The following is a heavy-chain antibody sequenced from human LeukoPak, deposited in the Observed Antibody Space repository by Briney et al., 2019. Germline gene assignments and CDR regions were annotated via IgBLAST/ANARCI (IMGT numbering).Heavy chain of an antibody. CDR1: GFTFSSYA. Sequence: GGSLRLSCAASGFTFSSYAMSWVRQAPGKGLEWVAVISYDGSNKYYADSVKGRFTISRDNSKNTLYLQMNSLRAEDTAVYYCATDKNDGSGTTDYWGQGTLVTVSS. CDR3: ATDKNDGSGTTDY. J-gene: IGHJ4*02. D-gene: IGHD3-10*01. V-gene: IGHV3-30-3*01. CDR2: ISYDGSNK.